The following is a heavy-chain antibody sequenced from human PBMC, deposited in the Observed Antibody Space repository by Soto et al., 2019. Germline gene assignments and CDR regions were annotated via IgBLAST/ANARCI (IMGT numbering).Heavy chain of an antibody. J-gene: IGHJ4*02. CDR2: ISAYNGNT. CDR1: GYTFTIYG. CDR3: ARDPRHYYDSSGSLFTDK. Sequence: ASVKVSCTASGYTFTIYGISWVLQAPGQGLEWMGWISAYNGNTNYAQKLQGRVTMTADTSTSTAYMELRSLRSDDTAVYYCARDPRHYYDSSGSLFTDKGGQGTMV. D-gene: IGHD3-22*01. V-gene: IGHV1-18*04.